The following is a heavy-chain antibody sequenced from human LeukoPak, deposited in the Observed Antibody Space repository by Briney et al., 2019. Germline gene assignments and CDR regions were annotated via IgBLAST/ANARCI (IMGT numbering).Heavy chain of an antibody. Sequence: SVRVSYKASGGTFCRYAISCVRQAPGQGREWMGGIIAIFGQTNYAQKLHGRTTITADESTSTAYKKLSSLRSEDTAVYYCARDTLRFLEWPAPLAVWGKGTTVTVSS. CDR1: GGTFCRYA. V-gene: IGHV1-69*01. J-gene: IGHJ6*04. D-gene: IGHD3-3*01. CDR3: ARDTLRFLEWPAPLAV. CDR2: IIAIFGQT.